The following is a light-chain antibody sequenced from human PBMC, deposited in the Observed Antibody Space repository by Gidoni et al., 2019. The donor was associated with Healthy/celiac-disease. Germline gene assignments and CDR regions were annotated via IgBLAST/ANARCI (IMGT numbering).Light chain of an antibody. CDR3: QQSYSTSYT. J-gene: IGKJ2*01. CDR2: AAS. V-gene: IGKV1-39*01. Sequence: DIQMTQSPSSLSAAVGDRVTITCRASQSINSYLNWYQQKPGKAPKLLIYAASSLQSGVPSRFSGSGSGTDFTLTISSLQPEDFATYYCQQSYSTSYTFXQXTKLEIK. CDR1: QSINSY.